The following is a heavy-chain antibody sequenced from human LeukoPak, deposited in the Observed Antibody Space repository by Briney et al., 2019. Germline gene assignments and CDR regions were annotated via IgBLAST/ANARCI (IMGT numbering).Heavy chain of an antibody. Sequence: ASVKVSCKASGYTFTGYYMHWVRQAPGQGLEWMGWINPNSGGTNYAQKFQGRVTMTRDTSISTAYMELSRLRSDDTAVYYCARVRWELLNAFDIWGQGTMVTVSS. V-gene: IGHV1-2*02. J-gene: IGHJ3*02. D-gene: IGHD1-26*01. CDR1: GYTFTGYY. CDR2: INPNSGGT. CDR3: ARVRWELLNAFDI.